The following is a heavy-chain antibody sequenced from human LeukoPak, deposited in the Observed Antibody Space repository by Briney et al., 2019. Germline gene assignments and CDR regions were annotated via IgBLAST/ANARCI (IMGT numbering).Heavy chain of an antibody. V-gene: IGHV3-48*01. CDR2: ISSSSSTI. Sequence: GGSLRLSCAASGFTFRTYSMNWVRQAPGKGLEWVSYISSSSSTIYYADSVKGRFTISRDNAKNSLYLQMNSLRAEDTAVYYCARGSTYYDSSGQVPFDYWGQGTLVTVSS. J-gene: IGHJ4*02. CDR3: ARGSTYYDSSGQVPFDY. CDR1: GFTFRTYS. D-gene: IGHD3-22*01.